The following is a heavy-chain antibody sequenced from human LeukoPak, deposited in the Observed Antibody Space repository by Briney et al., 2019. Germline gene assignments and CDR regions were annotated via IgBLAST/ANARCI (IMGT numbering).Heavy chain of an antibody. CDR3: ARDQHGDLTFDY. V-gene: IGHV1-2*02. Sequence: ASVKVSCEASGYTFTSYDMHWVRQAPGQGLQWMGWINPNSGGTNYAQKFQDRVTMTRDTSISTAYMELSRLRSDDTAVYYCARDQHGDLTFDYWGQGTLVTVSS. CDR2: INPNSGGT. CDR1: GYTFTSYD. J-gene: IGHJ4*02. D-gene: IGHD4-17*01.